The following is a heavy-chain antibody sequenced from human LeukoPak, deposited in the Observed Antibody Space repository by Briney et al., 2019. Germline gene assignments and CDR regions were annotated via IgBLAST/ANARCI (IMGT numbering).Heavy chain of an antibody. CDR3: ASSRDSSGYYTNY. D-gene: IGHD3-22*01. Sequence: GGSLRLSCAASGFTVSSNYMSWVRQAPGKGLEWVSVIYSGGSTYYADSVKGRFTISRDNSKNTLYLQMNSLRAEDTAVYYCASSRDSSGYYTNYWGQGTLVTVSS. V-gene: IGHV3-53*01. CDR1: GFTVSSNY. CDR2: IYSGGST. J-gene: IGHJ4*02.